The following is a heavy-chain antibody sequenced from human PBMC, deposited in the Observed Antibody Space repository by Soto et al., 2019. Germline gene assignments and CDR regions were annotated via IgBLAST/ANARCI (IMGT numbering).Heavy chain of an antibody. J-gene: IGHJ4*02. V-gene: IGHV4-59*01. D-gene: IGHD2-2*01. CDR3: ARSLGYCSSTSCYHYYFDY. CDR2: IYYSGST. Sequence: SETLSLTCTVSGGSISSYYWSWIRQPPGKGLEWIGYIYYSGSTNYNPSLKSRVTISVDTSKNQFSLKLSSVTAVDTAVYYCARSLGYCSSTSCYHYYFDYWGQGTLVTVSS. CDR1: GGSISSYY.